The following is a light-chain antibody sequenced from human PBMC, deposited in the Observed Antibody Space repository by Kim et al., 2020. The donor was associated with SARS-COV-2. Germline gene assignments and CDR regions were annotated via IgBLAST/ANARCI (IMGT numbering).Light chain of an antibody. J-gene: IGLJ1*01. V-gene: IGLV3-1*01. CDR1: GLGDKY. CDR2: QDS. CDR3: QAWDSNAGV. Sequence: SYELTQPPSVSVSPGQTATITCSGDGLGDKYVCWFQQKPGQSPVMVIYQDSQRPSGIPERFSGSNSGNTATLTIRGTQAIDEADYYYQAWDSNAGVFGSGTKVTGL.